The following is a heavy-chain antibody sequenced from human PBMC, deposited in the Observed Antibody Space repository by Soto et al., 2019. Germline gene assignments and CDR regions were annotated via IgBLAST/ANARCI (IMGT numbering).Heavy chain of an antibody. CDR1: GYTFTSYG. D-gene: IGHD3-22*01. Sequence: VKVSCKASGYTFTSYGISWVRQAPGQGLEWMGWISAYNGNTNYAQKLQGRVTMTTDTSTSTAYMELRSLRSDDTAVYYCARDFYYYDSSGYPGDWGQGTLVTVSS. J-gene: IGHJ4*02. V-gene: IGHV1-18*01. CDR3: ARDFYYYDSSGYPGD. CDR2: ISAYNGNT.